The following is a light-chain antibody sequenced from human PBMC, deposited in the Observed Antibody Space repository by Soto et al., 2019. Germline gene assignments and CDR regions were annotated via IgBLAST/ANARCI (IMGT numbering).Light chain of an antibody. CDR1: QGVSSN. CDR2: VAS. V-gene: IGKV3-15*01. J-gene: IGKJ4*01. Sequence: EIVMTQSPATLSVSPGERVTLSCRASQGVSSNLAWYQQKPGQAPRLLIYVASFRATGIPARFSGSGFGTDFTLTISSLQSEDFAVYYCQQYNNWPLTFGGGTKVDIK. CDR3: QQYNNWPLT.